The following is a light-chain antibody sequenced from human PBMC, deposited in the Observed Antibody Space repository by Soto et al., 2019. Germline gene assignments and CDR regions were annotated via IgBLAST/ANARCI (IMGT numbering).Light chain of an antibody. CDR3: TSYGGRDNLM. Sequence: QSVLTQPPSASGSPGQSVTISCTGTSSDIGAYNYVSWFQQHPGEAPKLIISEVNKRPSGVPDRFSGSKSGNTASLTVSGLQAEDEAHYYCTSYGGRDNLMFGGGTKVTVL. CDR2: EVN. CDR1: SSDIGAYNY. J-gene: IGLJ3*02. V-gene: IGLV2-8*01.